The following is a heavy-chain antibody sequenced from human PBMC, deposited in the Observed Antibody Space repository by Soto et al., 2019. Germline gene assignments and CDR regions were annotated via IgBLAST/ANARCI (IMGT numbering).Heavy chain of an antibody. V-gene: IGHV3-30*18. CDR1: GFTFSSYG. CDR3: AKDYGSGWTMGDF. CDR2: ISYDGSNK. Sequence: QVQLVESGGGVVQPGRSLRLSCAASGFTFSSYGMHWVRQAPGKGLEWLAVISYDGSNKYYADSVKGRFTISRDNSKNTVYLQVNSLRAEDTAMYYCAKDYGSGWTMGDFWGQGTLVTVSS. J-gene: IGHJ4*02. D-gene: IGHD6-19*01.